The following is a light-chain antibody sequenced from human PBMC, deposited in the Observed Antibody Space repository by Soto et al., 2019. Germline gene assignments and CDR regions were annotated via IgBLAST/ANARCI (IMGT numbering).Light chain of an antibody. V-gene: IGKV3-20*01. Sequence: EIVLTQSPGTLSLSPGERATLSCRASQSVSSNYLAWYQQKPGQAPRLLIYGASSRATGIPDRFSGSGSGTDFSLTISRLEPEDFAGYYFQRYFSSPWTFGQGTQVEIK. J-gene: IGKJ1*01. CDR2: GAS. CDR1: QSVSSNY. CDR3: QRYFSSPWT.